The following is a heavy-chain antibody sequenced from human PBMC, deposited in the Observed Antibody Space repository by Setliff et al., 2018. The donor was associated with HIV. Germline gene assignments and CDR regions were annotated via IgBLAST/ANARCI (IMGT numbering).Heavy chain of an antibody. CDR1: GGSFSGSY. V-gene: IGHV4-34*01. CDR3: ATTECRGADCPQMYDY. D-gene: IGHD2-21*02. CDR2: LNYVGVT. Sequence: PSETLSLTCAVHGGSFSGSYWSWIRQPPGKGLEWIGELNYVGVTNHNPSLKSRVTISVEASKRQWSLKLNSVTAADTAVYFCATTECRGADCPQMYDYWGQGILDTVSS. J-gene: IGHJ4*02.